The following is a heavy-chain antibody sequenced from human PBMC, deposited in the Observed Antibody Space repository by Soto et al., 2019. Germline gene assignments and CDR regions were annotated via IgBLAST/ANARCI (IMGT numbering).Heavy chain of an antibody. D-gene: IGHD1-1*01. CDR3: ARISNSLPDY. CDR2: INPGRGST. Sequence: ASVKVSCKASGYTFTNYHIYWVRQAPGQGLEWMGIINPGRGSTTYAHKFQGRVTMTRDTSTSTVYMELDSLRSDDTAVYFCARISNSLPDYWGQGTLVTVSS. J-gene: IGHJ4*02. V-gene: IGHV1-46*01. CDR1: GYTFTNYH.